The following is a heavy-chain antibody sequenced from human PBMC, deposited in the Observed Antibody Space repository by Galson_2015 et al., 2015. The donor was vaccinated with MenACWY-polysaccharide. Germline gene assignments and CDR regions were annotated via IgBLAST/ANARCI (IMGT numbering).Heavy chain of an antibody. CDR2: TFYSGDT. CDR3: ARARRQMAVT. CDR1: GDSIGSYY. J-gene: IGHJ5*02. D-gene: IGHD5-24*01. Sequence: SETLSLTCTVSGDSIGSYYWTWIRQPPGKGLEWIGYTFYSGDTNYNPSLKSRVTISVDTSGRQFSLNLTTVTAADTAVYYCARARRQMAVTWGQGTLVIVSS. V-gene: IGHV4-59*01.